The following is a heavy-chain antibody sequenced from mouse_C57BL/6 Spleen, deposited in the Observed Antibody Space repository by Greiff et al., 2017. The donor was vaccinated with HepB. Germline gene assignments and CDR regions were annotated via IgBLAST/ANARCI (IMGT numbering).Heavy chain of an antibody. CDR3: ARGVTEGYFDV. CDR1: GYTFTSYW. J-gene: IGHJ1*03. CDR2: IHPNSGST. D-gene: IGHD2-3*01. V-gene: IGHV1-64*01. Sequence: QVQLQQPGAELVKPGASVKLSCKASGYTFTSYWMHWVKQRPGQGLEWIGIIHPNSGSTNYNEKFKSKATLTVDKSSSTAYMQLSSLTSEDSAVYYCARGVTEGYFDVWGTGTTVTVSS.